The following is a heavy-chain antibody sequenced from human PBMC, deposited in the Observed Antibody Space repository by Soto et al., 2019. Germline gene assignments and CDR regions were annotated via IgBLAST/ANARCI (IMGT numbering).Heavy chain of an antibody. V-gene: IGHV3-73*02. D-gene: IGHD3-22*01. J-gene: IGHJ2*01. CDR2: IRSKTNNYAT. Sequence: EVQLVESGGGLVQPGGSLKLSCAASGFTFSGSAMHWVRQASGKGLEWVGRIRSKTNNYATAYAASVKGRFTISRDDSKNTAYLQMNSLKTEDTAGYYCTRPDSSGYWYFDLWGRGTLVTVSS. CDR1: GFTFSGSA. CDR3: TRPDSSGYWYFDL.